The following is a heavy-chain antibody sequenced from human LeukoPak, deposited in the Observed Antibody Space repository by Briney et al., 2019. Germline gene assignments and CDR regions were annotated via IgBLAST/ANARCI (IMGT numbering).Heavy chain of an antibody. Sequence: ASVKVSCKASGYTFTSYDINWVRQATGQGLEWMGWMNPNSGNTGYAQKFQGRVTMTRNTSISTAYMELSSLRSEDTAVYYCARGDYYDSSATFDYWGQGALVTVSS. CDR1: GYTFTSYD. J-gene: IGHJ4*02. CDR3: ARGDYYDSSATFDY. D-gene: IGHD3-22*01. CDR2: MNPNSGNT. V-gene: IGHV1-8*01.